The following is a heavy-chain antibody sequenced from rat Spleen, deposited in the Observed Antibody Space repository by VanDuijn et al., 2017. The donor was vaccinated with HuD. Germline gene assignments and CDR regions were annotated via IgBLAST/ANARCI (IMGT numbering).Heavy chain of an antibody. V-gene: IGHV5-7*01. CDR3: ARHDNSGYYYVMDA. Sequence: EVQLVESGGGLVQPGRSLKLSCAASGFTFRNYYMAWVRQAPKKGLEWVASINYDGSSTYYRDSVKGRFTISRDNAKSTLYLQMDSLRSEDTATYYCARHDNSGYYYVMDAWGQGASVTVSS. D-gene: IGHD4-3*01. CDR2: INYDGSST. J-gene: IGHJ4*01. CDR1: GFTFRNYY.